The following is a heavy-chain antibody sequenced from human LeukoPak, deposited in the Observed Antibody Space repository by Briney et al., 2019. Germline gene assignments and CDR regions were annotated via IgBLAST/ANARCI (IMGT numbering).Heavy chain of an antibody. CDR3: ASYYGGNSLYFQH. Sequence: ASVKVSCKASGYTFTSYYMHWVRQAPGQGLEWMGIINPSGGSTSYAQKFQGRVTMTRDTTTSTVYMELSSLRSEDTAVYYCASYYGGNSLYFQHWGQGTLVTVSS. J-gene: IGHJ1*01. CDR2: INPSGGST. D-gene: IGHD4-23*01. CDR1: GYTFTSYY. V-gene: IGHV1-46*01.